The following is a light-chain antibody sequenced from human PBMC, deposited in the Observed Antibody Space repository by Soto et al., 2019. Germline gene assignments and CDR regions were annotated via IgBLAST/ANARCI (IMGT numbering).Light chain of an antibody. CDR3: LQNHNYPRT. Sequence: AIQMTQSPSSLSASVGDRVNITCRASQDISDDVGWYQQTPGKAPKLLISGASRLQSGVPSRFSGSGSGAAFTLTITSLRPEDSATYYCLQNHNYPRTFGQGTKVDIK. CDR2: GAS. CDR1: QDISDD. J-gene: IGKJ1*01. V-gene: IGKV1-6*01.